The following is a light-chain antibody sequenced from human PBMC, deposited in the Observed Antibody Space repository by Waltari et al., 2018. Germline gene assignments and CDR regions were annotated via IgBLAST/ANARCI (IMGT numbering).Light chain of an antibody. CDR1: RSNIGSNF. V-gene: IGLV1-51*01. J-gene: IGLJ2*01. CDR2: DNN. Sequence: QSVLPQPPSVSAAPGQKVTISCSGSRSNIGSNFVSWFQPLPGTAPTLVFYDNNKRPSGIPDRFSGSKSGTSAPLGITGLQTGDEADYYCDSWDSSLSAVVFGGGTRVTVL. CDR3: DSWDSSLSAVV.